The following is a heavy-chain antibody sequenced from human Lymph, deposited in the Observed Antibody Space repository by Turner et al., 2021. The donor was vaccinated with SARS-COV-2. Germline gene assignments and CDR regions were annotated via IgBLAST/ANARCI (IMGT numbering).Heavy chain of an antibody. CDR2: IIPILGIA. J-gene: IGHJ3*02. V-gene: IGHV1-69*10. CDR1: GGTFSTSV. D-gene: IGHD1-26*01. Sequence: QVQLVQSGAEVKKPGSSVKVSCKASGGTFSTSVMSWGRQAPGQGLEWMGVIIPILGIANSAQKFQGRVTITADKSTSTAYMELSSLRSEDTAVYHCARRHSGNYDAFDIWGQGTMVTVSS. CDR3: ARRHSGNYDAFDI.